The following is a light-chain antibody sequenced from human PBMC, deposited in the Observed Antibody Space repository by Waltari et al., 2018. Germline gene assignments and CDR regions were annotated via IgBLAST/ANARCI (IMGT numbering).Light chain of an antibody. J-gene: IGLJ2*01. CDR3: AAWDDSLNGPV. CDR1: SSNIGSNP. CDR2: TNN. Sequence: QSVLTQPPSASGTPGQRVTMSCSGSSSNIGSNPVNWYQQLPGTAPKLLIYTNNQRPSGVPDRFSDSKSGTSASLAISGLQSEDEADYYCAAWDDSLNGPVFGGGTKLTVL. V-gene: IGLV1-44*01.